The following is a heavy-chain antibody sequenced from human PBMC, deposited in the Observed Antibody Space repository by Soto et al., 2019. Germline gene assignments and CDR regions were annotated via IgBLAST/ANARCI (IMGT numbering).Heavy chain of an antibody. D-gene: IGHD5-18*01. Sequence: QVQLVESGGGVVQPGRSLRLSCAASGFTFSSYGMHWVRQAPGKGLEWVAVIWYDGGNKNYADSVKGRFTISRDNSKNTLSLQTNSLRAEDTAVYYCAREYSYGFVFDYWGQGTLVTVSS. CDR3: AREYSYGFVFDY. V-gene: IGHV3-33*01. J-gene: IGHJ4*02. CDR2: IWYDGGNK. CDR1: GFTFSSYG.